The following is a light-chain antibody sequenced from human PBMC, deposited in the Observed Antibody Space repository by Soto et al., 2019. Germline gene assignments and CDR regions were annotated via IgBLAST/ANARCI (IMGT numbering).Light chain of an antibody. CDR3: QQRSNWHRT. J-gene: IGKJ1*01. Sequence: EIVLTQSPATLSLSPGERATLSCRASQSVSSYLAWYQQKPGQAPRLLIYDASNRATGIPARFSGSGSGTDFTLTISSLEPEDFAVYYCQQRSNWHRTFSRGTKVEI. CDR1: QSVSSY. V-gene: IGKV3-11*01. CDR2: DAS.